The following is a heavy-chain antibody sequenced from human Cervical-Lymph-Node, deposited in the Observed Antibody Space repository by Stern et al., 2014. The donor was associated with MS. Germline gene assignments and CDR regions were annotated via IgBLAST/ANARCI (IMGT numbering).Heavy chain of an antibody. CDR2: ITAYNGNT. V-gene: IGHV1-18*01. CDR1: GYTFTDNA. J-gene: IGHJ4*02. D-gene: IGHD4-23*01. CDR3: AREGIITPFFDN. Sequence: VQLVESGAEVKRSGASVKVSCKTSGYTFTDNAINWVRQAPGQGLEWMGWITAYNGNTNYAQKFQDRVTMTTDTFTRTAYLELRSLTSDDTALYYCAREGIITPFFDNWGQGTLVTVTS.